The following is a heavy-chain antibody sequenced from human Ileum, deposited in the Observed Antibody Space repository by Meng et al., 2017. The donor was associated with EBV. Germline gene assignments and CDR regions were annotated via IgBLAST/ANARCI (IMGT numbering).Heavy chain of an antibody. V-gene: IGHV3-15*05. CDR1: GFYFSHTW. Sequence: EVQLVESGGGVVKPGESVRLACAASGFYFSHTWMIWVRQAPGKGLEWVGRIKSKSDGGTTDFAAPVKGRFFISRDDSKDTLYLQMNSLKTEDTAVYYCTTNYDFGGGHKPIWGQGTLVTVAS. J-gene: IGHJ4*02. CDR2: IKSKSDGGTT. D-gene: IGHD3-3*01. CDR3: TTNYDFGGGHKPI.